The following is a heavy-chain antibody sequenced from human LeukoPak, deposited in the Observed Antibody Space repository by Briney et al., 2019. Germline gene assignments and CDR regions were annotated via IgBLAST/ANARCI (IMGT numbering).Heavy chain of an antibody. D-gene: IGHD5-12*01. CDR3: AREGIVATSYYYYGMDV. CDR1: GFTFSSYA. J-gene: IGHJ6*02. V-gene: IGHV3-30-3*01. CDR2: ISYDGSNK. Sequence: GGSLRLSCAASGFTFSSYAMHWVRQAPGKGLEWVAVISYDGSNKYYADSVKGRFTISRDNSKNTLYLRMNSLRAEDTAVYYCAREGIVATSYYYYGMDVWGQGTTVTVSS.